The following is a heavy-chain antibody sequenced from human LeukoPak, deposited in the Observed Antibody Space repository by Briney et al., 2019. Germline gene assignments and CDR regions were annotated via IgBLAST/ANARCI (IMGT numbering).Heavy chain of an antibody. CDR1: GFTFSNAW. Sequence: PGGSLRLSCAASGFTFSNAWMNWVRQAPGKGLEWVGRIKSKTDGGTTDHAAPVKGRFTISRDDSRHTLYLQVNSLKTEDTAVYYCTTGNWGSFSYWGQGTLVTVSS. V-gene: IGHV3-15*01. CDR3: TTGNWGSFSY. D-gene: IGHD7-27*01. J-gene: IGHJ4*02. CDR2: IKSKTDGGTT.